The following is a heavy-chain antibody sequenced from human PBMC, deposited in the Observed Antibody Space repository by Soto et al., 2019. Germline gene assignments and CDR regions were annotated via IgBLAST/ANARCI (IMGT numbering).Heavy chain of an antibody. Sequence: PSETLSLTCAVSGDSISSGYHWAWIRQSPGGGLEWVASIYHSGTTYYNPSLTSRVTIAVDTSKNQFSLKLSSVTAADTAVYYCARGPGVYGDYVFDWYFDLWGRGTLVTVSS. CDR1: GDSISSGYH. V-gene: IGHV4-38-2*01. CDR2: IYHSGTT. D-gene: IGHD4-17*01. CDR3: ARGPGVYGDYVFDWYFDL. J-gene: IGHJ2*01.